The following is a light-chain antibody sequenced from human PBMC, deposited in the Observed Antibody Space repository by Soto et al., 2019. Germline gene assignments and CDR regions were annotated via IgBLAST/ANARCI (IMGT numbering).Light chain of an antibody. CDR3: QQYYSTPLT. J-gene: IGKJ4*01. V-gene: IGKV4-1*01. CDR2: WAS. Sequence: DIVMTQSPDSLTVSLGERATINCKSSQSIWFSNNKHYLAWYQQKPGQSPKLLIYWASTRESGVPDRFSGSGSETDFTLTISSLQAEDVAVYYCQQYYSTPLTFGGGTKVEIK. CDR1: QSIWFSNNKHY.